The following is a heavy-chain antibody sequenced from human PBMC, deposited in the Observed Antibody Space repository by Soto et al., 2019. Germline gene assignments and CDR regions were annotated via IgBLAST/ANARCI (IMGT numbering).Heavy chain of an antibody. J-gene: IGHJ1*01. CDR2: INWNSSSI. CDR3: VKDESINWYSGHFRH. D-gene: IGHD6-13*01. Sequence: EVQLVESGGGLVQPGRSLRLSCAASGLTFDDYAMHWVRQVPGKGLEWVSSINWNSSSIGYADSVKGRFAISRDNAKNSLHLQMNSLRAEDTAFYYCVKDESINWYSGHFRHWGQGTLVTVSS. V-gene: IGHV3-9*01. CDR1: GLTFDDYA.